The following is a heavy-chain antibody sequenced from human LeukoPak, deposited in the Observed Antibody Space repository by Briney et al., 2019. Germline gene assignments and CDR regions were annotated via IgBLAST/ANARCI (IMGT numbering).Heavy chain of an antibody. D-gene: IGHD3-22*01. Sequence: KESGPALVKPTQTLTLTCTFSGFSLSTSGMRVNWIRQPPGKALEWLARIDWGDDTFYSTSLKTRLTISKDTSKNQVVLTMTNMDPVDTATYYCARMAQDSSGLFEYWGQGTLVTVSS. CDR3: ARMAQDSSGLFEY. CDR2: IDWGDDT. J-gene: IGHJ4*02. V-gene: IGHV2-70*04. CDR1: GFSLSTSGMR.